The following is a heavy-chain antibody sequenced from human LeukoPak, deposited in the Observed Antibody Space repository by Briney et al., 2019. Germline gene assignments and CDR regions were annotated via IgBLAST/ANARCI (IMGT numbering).Heavy chain of an antibody. CDR2: IDPHSGGT. CDR1: GYTFTSYD. J-gene: IGHJ4*02. Sequence: VASVKVSCKASGYTFTSYDINWVRQAPGQGLEWMGRIDPHSGGTNYAQKFQDRVTMTGDTSISTVYMELSRLRSDDTAVFYCARGYTYAFDSWGQGTLVTVSS. CDR3: ARGYTYAFDS. D-gene: IGHD5-18*01. V-gene: IGHV1-2*06.